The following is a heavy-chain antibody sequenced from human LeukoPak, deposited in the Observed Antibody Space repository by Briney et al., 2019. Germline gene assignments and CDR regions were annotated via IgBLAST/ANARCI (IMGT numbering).Heavy chain of an antibody. CDR1: GYPLTELS. CDR3: ATEQGLRVGARINWFDP. D-gene: IGHD1-26*01. J-gene: IGHJ5*02. V-gene: IGHV1-24*01. Sequence: ASVKVSCKVSGYPLTELSMHWVRQAPGKGLEWMGGFDPEDGETIYAQKFQGRVTMTEDTSTDTAYMELSSLRSEDTAVYYCATEQGLRVGARINWFDPWGQGTLVTVSS. CDR2: FDPEDGET.